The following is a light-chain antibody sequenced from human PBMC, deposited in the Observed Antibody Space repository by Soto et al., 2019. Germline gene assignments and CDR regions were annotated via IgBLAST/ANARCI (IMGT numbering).Light chain of an antibody. J-gene: IGKJ2*01. V-gene: IGKV3-20*01. CDR1: QSVSSTY. CDR2: GAS. CDR3: QQYGSSSYT. Sequence: EIVLTQSPGTLSLSPGERATLSCRASQSVSSTYLAWYQQNPGQAPRLLIYGASSRATGIPDRFSGSGSGTDFTLTISRLEPEDVAVYFCQQYGSSSYTFGQGTKREIK.